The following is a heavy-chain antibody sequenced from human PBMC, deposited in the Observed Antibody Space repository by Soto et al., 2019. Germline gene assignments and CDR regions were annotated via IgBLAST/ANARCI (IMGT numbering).Heavy chain of an antibody. J-gene: IGHJ4*02. V-gene: IGHV4-61*01. CDR3: ARVVRVEKIVDY. D-gene: IGHD2-15*01. CDR2: IYYSGST. CDR1: GCSVSSGSYY. Sequence: SETLSLTCTVSGCSVSSGSYYWGWIRQPPGKGLEWIGYIYYSGSTNYNPSLKSRVTISVDTSKNQFSLKPSSVTAADTAVYYCARVVRVEKIVDYWGQGTLVTVSS.